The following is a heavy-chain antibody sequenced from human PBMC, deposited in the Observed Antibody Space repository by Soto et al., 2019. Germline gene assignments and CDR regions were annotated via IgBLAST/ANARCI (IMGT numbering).Heavy chain of an antibody. D-gene: IGHD6-19*01. V-gene: IGHV4-34*01. CDR1: GGSFSGYY. J-gene: IGHJ4*02. Sequence: SETLSLTCAVYGGSFSGYYWSWIRQPPGKGLEWIGEINHSGSTNYNPSLKSRVTISVDTSKNQFSLKLSSVTAADTAVYYCARGSGYGSSGWYLTYYFDYWGQGTLVTVSS. CDR2: INHSGST. CDR3: ARGSGYGSSGWYLTYYFDY.